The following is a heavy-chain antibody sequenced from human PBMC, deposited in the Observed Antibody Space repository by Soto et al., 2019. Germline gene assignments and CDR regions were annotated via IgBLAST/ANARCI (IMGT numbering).Heavy chain of an antibody. CDR2: ISAYNGNT. Sequence: ASVKVSCKASGYTFTIYGIIWVRQAPGQGLDWMGWISAYNGNTKYAQDLQGRVTMTTDTSTSTAYMELRSLRSDDTAMYYCARFSGGSYNTYYFYYGMDVWGQGTTVTVSS. CDR1: GYTFTIYG. CDR3: ARFSGGSYNTYYFYYGMDV. J-gene: IGHJ6*02. D-gene: IGHD2-15*01. V-gene: IGHV1-18*04.